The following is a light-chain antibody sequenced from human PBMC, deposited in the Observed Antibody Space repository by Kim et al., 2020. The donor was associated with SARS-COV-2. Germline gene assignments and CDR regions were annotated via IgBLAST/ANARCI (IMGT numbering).Light chain of an antibody. J-gene: IGLJ3*02. Sequence: NSMLTQPHSVSESPGKTVTISCTRSSGSIASNHVQWYQQRPGSSPTTVIYEDNERPPGVPDRFSGSIDSSSNSASLTISGLKAEDEADYYCQSYDSNIGVFGGGTQLTVL. V-gene: IGLV6-57*01. CDR1: SGSIASNH. CDR3: QSYDSNIGV. CDR2: EDN.